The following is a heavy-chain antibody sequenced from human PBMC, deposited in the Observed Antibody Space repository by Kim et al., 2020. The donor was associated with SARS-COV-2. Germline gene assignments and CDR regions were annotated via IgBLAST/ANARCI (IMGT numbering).Heavy chain of an antibody. CDR3: ARDLGVRGPRLDY. D-gene: IGHD3-10*01. Sequence: ASVKVSCKASGYTFTSYAMHWVRQAPGQRLEWMGWINAGNGNTKYSQKFQGRVTITRDTSASTAYMELSSLRSEDTAVYYCARDLGVRGPRLDYWGQGTLVTVSS. CDR1: GYTFTSYA. J-gene: IGHJ4*02. V-gene: IGHV1-3*01. CDR2: INAGNGNT.